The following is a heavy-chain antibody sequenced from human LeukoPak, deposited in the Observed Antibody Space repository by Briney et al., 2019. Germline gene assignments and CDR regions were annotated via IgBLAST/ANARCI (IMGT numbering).Heavy chain of an antibody. CDR3: HSRFLEWLLDY. CDR2: INHSGST. D-gene: IGHD3-3*01. J-gene: IGHJ4*02. CDR1: GGSFSGYY. V-gene: IGHV4-34*01. Sequence: SETLSLTCAVYGGSFSGYYWSWIRQPPGKGLERIGEINHSGSTNYNPSLKSRVTISVDTSKNQFSLRLSSVTAADTAIYYCHSRFLEWLLDYWGQGTLVTVSS.